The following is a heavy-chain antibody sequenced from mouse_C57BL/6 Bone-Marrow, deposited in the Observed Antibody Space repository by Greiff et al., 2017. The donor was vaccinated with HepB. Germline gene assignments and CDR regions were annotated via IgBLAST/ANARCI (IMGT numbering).Heavy chain of an antibody. V-gene: IGHV5-6*01. Sequence: EVQLVESGGDLVKPGGSLKLSCAASGFTFSSYGMSWVRQTPGKRLEWVATISSGGSYTYYPDSVKGRFTISRDNAKNTMYLQMSSLKSEDTAMYYCARHGTVVSHWYFDVWGTGTTVTVSS. J-gene: IGHJ1*03. D-gene: IGHD1-1*01. CDR1: GFTFSSYG. CDR2: ISSGGSYT. CDR3: ARHGTVVSHWYFDV.